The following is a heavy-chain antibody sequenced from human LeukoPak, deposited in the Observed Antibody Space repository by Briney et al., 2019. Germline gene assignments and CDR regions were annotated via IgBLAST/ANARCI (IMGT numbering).Heavy chain of an antibody. CDR1: GFTFSSYA. D-gene: IGHD3-9*01. CDR3: ARDLSGIGRYYYGMDV. Sequence: GGSLRLSCAASGFTFSSYAMSWVRQAPGKGLEWVAVISYDGSNKYYADSVKGRFTISRDNSKNTLYLQMNSLRAEDTAVYYCARDLSGIGRYYYGMDVWGQGTTVTVSS. V-gene: IGHV3-30-3*01. J-gene: IGHJ6*02. CDR2: ISYDGSNK.